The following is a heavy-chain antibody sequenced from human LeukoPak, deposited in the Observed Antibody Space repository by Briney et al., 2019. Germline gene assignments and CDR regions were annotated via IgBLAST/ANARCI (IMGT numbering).Heavy chain of an antibody. CDR3: ARLITTLDLDI. CDR2: ISAYNGNT. J-gene: IGHJ3*02. Sequence: ASVKVSCKASGYTFTSYGISWVRQAPGQGLEWMGWISAYNGNTNYAQKLQGRVTITRNTSISTAYMELSSLRSEDTAVYYCARLITTLDLDIWGQGTMVTVSS. D-gene: IGHD3-3*01. V-gene: IGHV1-18*01. CDR1: GYTFTSYG.